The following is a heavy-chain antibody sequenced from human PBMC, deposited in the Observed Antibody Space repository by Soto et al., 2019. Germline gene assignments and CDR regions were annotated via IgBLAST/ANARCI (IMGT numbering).Heavy chain of an antibody. Sequence: PSETLSLTCTVSGGSISSYYWSWVRQPPGKGLEWIGYIYYSGSTNYNPSLKSRVTISVDTSKNQFSLKLSSVTAADTAVYYSARHANGDPDAFDIWGQGTMVTVSS. D-gene: IGHD4-17*01. CDR3: ARHANGDPDAFDI. J-gene: IGHJ3*02. V-gene: IGHV4-59*08. CDR1: GGSISSYY. CDR2: IYYSGST.